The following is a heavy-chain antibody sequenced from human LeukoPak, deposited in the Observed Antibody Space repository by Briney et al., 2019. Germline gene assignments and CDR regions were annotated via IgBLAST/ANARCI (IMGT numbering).Heavy chain of an antibody. CDR3: ARDRDRSGSQSY. CDR1: GYTFTSYG. Sequence: ASVTVSCKASGYTFTSYGISWVRQAPGQGLEWMGWISANNGNTKYNTKYAQNLQGRVTMTTDISTSTAYMELRTLRSDDTAVYYCARDRDRSGSQSYWGQGTLVTVSS. CDR2: ISANNGNTKYNT. D-gene: IGHD1-26*01. V-gene: IGHV1-18*01. J-gene: IGHJ4*02.